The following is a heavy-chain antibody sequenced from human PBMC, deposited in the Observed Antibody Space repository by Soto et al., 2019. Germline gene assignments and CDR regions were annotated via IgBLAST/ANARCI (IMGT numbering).Heavy chain of an antibody. Sequence: QVQLVESGGGVVQPGRSLRLSCAASGFTFSTYAMHWVRQAPGKGLEWVTVMSHDGTNRYYADSVKGRFTISRDNSKNTLYRQMNSLRAEDTAVYYCARDLMELRQYHIYGMDVWGQGTTVTVSS. CDR2: MSHDGTNR. J-gene: IGHJ6*02. CDR3: ARDLMELRQYHIYGMDV. D-gene: IGHD1-7*01. V-gene: IGHV3-30-3*01. CDR1: GFTFSTYA.